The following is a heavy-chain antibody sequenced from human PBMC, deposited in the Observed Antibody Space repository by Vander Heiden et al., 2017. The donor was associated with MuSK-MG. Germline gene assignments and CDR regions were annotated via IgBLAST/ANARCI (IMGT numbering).Heavy chain of an antibody. CDR2: IIPIFGTA. Sequence: QIHLVQSGAEVKKPGSSVKVSCKASGGTFSSYAISWVRQAPGQGLEWMGGIIPIFGTANYAQKFQGRVTITADESTSTAYMELISLRSEDTPVYYCASPLPITMVRGGISGDAFDIWCQVTMVTVSS. D-gene: IGHD3-10*01. CDR1: GGTFSSYA. J-gene: IGHJ3*02. CDR3: ASPLPITMVRGGISGDAFDI. V-gene: IGHV1-69*12.